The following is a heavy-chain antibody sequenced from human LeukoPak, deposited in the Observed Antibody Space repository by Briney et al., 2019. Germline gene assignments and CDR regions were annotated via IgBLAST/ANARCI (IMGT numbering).Heavy chain of an antibody. V-gene: IGHV1-69*13. Sequence: SVKVSCKASGGTFSSYAISWVRQAPGQGLEWMGGIIPIFGTANYAQKFQGRVTITADESTSTAYMELSSLRSEDTAVYYCARGGHPYSGSSGIAYWGQGTLVTVSS. J-gene: IGHJ4*02. CDR1: GGTFSSYA. CDR3: ARGGHPYSGSSGIAY. CDR2: IIPIFGTA. D-gene: IGHD6-6*01.